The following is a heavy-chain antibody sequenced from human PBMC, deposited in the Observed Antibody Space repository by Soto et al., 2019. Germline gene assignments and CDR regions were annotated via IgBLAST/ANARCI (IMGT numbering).Heavy chain of an antibody. J-gene: IGHJ4*02. CDR3: VRTSLVVAAATREDY. CDR1: GFTFSSYW. D-gene: IGHD2-15*01. CDR2: INSDGSST. V-gene: IGHV3-74*01. Sequence: EVQLVESGGGLVQPGGSLRLSCAASGFTFSSYWMHWVRQAPGKGLVWVSRINSDGSSTSYADSVEGRFTISRDNAENTLYLQMNSLRAEDTAVYYCVRTSLVVAAATREDYWGQGTLVTVSS.